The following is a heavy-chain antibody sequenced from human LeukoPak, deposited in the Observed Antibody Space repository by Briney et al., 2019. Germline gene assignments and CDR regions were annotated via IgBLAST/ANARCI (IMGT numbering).Heavy chain of an antibody. CDR2: MNPNSGNT. CDR3: ARGLSQCSSTSCYNWFDP. CDR1: GYTFTSYD. V-gene: IGHV1-8*03. D-gene: IGHD2-2*01. Sequence: ASVKVSCKASGYTFTSYDINWVRQATGQGLEWMGWMNPNSGNTGYAQKFQGRVTITRNTSISTAYMELSSLRSEDTAVYYCARGLSQCSSTSCYNWFDPWGQGTLATVSS. J-gene: IGHJ5*02.